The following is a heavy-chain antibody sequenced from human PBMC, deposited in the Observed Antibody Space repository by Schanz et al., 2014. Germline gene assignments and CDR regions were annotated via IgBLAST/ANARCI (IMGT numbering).Heavy chain of an antibody. V-gene: IGHV3-30*18. J-gene: IGHJ6*02. CDR1: GFTFSGYG. CDR2: ISYDGRHK. Sequence: QVQLEESGGGLVTPGRSLRLSCAASGFTFSGYGMHWVRQAPGKGLEWVAIISYDGRHKNYADSVKGRFTISRDNSKNTLHLQMNSLRVEDTAVYYCAKDDTQVNGMDVWGQGTTVTVSS. CDR3: AKDDTQVNGMDV.